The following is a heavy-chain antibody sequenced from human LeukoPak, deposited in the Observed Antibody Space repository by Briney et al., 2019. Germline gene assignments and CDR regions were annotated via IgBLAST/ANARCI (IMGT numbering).Heavy chain of an antibody. V-gene: IGHV3-15*01. CDR2: IKSKTDGGTT. CDR3: TTELLWFGELFRDFDY. Sequence: GGTLRLSCAASGFTFSNAWMNWVRQAPGKGLEWVGRIKSKTDGGTTDYAAPVKGRFTISRDDSKNTLYLQMNSLKTEDTAVYYCTTELLWFGELFRDFDYWGQGTLVTVSS. CDR1: GFTFSNAW. D-gene: IGHD3-10*01. J-gene: IGHJ4*02.